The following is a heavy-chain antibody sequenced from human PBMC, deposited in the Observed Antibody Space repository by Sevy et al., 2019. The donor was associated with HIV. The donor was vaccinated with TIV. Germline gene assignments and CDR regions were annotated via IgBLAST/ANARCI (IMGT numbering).Heavy chain of an antibody. Sequence: ASVKVSCKASGYXXTSYSITWVRQAPGQGLEWMGWSSGFNGSTNYAQKLQGRVTMSTDTSTNTAYLDLRSLRSDDTAVYYCARXLGSSGXLXXXXGTLVTXSS. D-gene: IGHD2-8*02. CDR2: SSGFNGST. CDR3: ARXLGSSGXLX. V-gene: IGHV1-18*04. J-gene: IGHJ4*02. CDR1: GYXXTSYS.